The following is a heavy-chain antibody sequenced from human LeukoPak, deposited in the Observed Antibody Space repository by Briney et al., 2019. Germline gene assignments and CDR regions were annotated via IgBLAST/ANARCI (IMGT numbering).Heavy chain of an antibody. V-gene: IGHV3-23*01. CDR2: ISGSDSDT. D-gene: IGHD3-10*01. CDR3: AKYDSGRAYFDY. J-gene: IGHJ4*02. Sequence: PGGSLRLSCAASGFTFSSYSMSWVRQAPGKGLEWVSSISGSDSDTYYADSVKGRFTISRDNFKNTLYLQMNSLRAEDTAVYYCAKYDSGRAYFDYWGQGTLVTVSS. CDR1: GFTFSSYS.